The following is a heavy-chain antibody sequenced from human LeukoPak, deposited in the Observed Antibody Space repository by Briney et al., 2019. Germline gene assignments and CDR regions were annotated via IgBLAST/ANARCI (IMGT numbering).Heavy chain of an antibody. CDR1: GFTFSTYA. CDR3: AKRGYSSTWLSPFDY. J-gene: IGHJ4*02. CDR2: ISGGGGST. V-gene: IGHV3-23*01. D-gene: IGHD6-13*01. Sequence: GGSLRLSCVASGFTFSTYAMNWVRQAPGKGLEWVSVISGGGGSTYYADSVKGRFTISRDNSKNTLYLQMNSLRAEDTAVYYCAKRGYSSTWLSPFDYWAQGTLVTVSS.